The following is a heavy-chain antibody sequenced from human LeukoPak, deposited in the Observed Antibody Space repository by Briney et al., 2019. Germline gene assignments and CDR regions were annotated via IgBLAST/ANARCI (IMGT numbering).Heavy chain of an antibody. CDR2: INPNGGGT. CDR1: GYTFTGYY. V-gene: IGHV1-2*02. CDR3: ASDGITINLGYYYYYIDF. J-gene: IGHJ6*03. D-gene: IGHD3-3*01. Sequence: GGSVKVSCKASGYTFTGYYMHWVRQAPGQGLEWMGCINPNGGGTNYAQNFQGRVTITRDNSMNTPYLELSRLRADDTAVYYCASDGITINLGYYYYYIDFWGKGTKVTVSS.